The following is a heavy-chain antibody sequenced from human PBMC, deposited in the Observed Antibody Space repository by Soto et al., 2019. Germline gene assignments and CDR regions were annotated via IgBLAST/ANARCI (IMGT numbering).Heavy chain of an antibody. D-gene: IGHD5-18*01. CDR1: GGTFSSYA. CDR3: ARAPDMAYYFDY. CDR2: IIPIFGTA. V-gene: IGHV1-69*13. J-gene: IGHJ4*02. Sequence: VASVKVSCKASGGTFSSYAISWVRQAPGQGLEWMGGIIPIFGTANYAQKFRGRVTITADESTSTAYMELSSLRSEDTAVYYCARAPDMAYYFDYWGQGTLVTVSS.